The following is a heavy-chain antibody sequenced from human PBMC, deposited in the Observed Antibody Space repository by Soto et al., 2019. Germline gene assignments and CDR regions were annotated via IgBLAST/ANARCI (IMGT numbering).Heavy chain of an antibody. CDR3: ARGYCSDTNRHANWFDP. D-gene: IGHD2-15*01. CDR1: GFTFSSYW. J-gene: IGHJ5*02. CDR2: IKHDGSEK. V-gene: IGHV3-7*01. Sequence: EVHLVESGGGLVQPGGFLRLSCAASGFTFSSYWMNWVRQTPGMGLEWVANIKHDGSEKYYVDSVKGRFTISRDNAKNSLYLQMNSLRAEDTAVYFCARGYCSDTNRHANWFDPWGQGTLVTVSS.